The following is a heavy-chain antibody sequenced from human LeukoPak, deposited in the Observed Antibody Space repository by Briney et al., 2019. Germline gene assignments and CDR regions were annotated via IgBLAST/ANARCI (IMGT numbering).Heavy chain of an antibody. V-gene: IGHV1-69*13. CDR2: IIPIFGTA. CDR1: GGTFISYA. J-gene: IGHJ3*02. CDR3: ARTGRWLQLDAFDI. Sequence: GASVKVSCKASGGTFISYAISWVRQAPGQGLEWMGGIIPIFGTANYAQKFQGRVTITADESTSTAYMELSSLRSEDTAVYYCARTGRWLQLDAFDIWGQGTMVTVSS. D-gene: IGHD5-24*01.